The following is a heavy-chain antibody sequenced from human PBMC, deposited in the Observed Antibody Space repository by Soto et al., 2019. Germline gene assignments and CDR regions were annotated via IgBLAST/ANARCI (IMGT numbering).Heavy chain of an antibody. D-gene: IGHD3-22*01. Sequence: QVTLKESGPVLVSPPENLTLTCTVSVFSLSDSKLGVSWIRQPQGKALEWLSHIFSNDEKSYSTSLKSRPTIFKDTSKSPVVLTMTNMDPVDTATYYGARIYDYYYSRGWNKYFDLWGRGTLVTVSS. CDR1: VFSLSDSKLG. CDR3: ARIYDYYYSRGWNKYFDL. J-gene: IGHJ2*01. CDR2: IFSNDEK. V-gene: IGHV2-26*01.